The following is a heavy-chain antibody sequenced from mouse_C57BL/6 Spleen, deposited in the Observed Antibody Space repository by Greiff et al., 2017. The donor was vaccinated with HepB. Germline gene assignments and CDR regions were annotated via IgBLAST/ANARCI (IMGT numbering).Heavy chain of an antibody. CDR1: GYAFSSSW. CDR3: ARLGNYYGIYAMDY. Sequence: QVQLQQSGPELVKPGASVKISCKASGYAFSSSWMNWVKQRPGKGLEWIGRIYPGDGDTNYNGKFKGKATLTADKSSSTAYMQLSSLTSEDSAVYFCARLGNYYGIYAMDYWGQGTSVTVSS. CDR2: IYPGDGDT. D-gene: IGHD1-1*01. J-gene: IGHJ4*01. V-gene: IGHV1-82*01.